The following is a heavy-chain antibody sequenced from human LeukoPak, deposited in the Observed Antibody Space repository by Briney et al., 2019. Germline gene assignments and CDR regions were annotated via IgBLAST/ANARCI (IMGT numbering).Heavy chain of an antibody. V-gene: IGHV1-8*03. CDR3: ARDGGDGYYDFWSGYFQPRNLNAFDI. D-gene: IGHD3-3*01. J-gene: IGHJ3*02. CDR1: GYTFTSYD. Sequence: ASVKVSCKASGYTFTSYDINWVRQATGQGLEWMGWMNPNSGNTGYAQKFQGRVTITRNTSISTAYMELSSLRSEDTAVYYCARDGGDGYYDFWSGYFQPRNLNAFDIWGQGTMVTVSS. CDR2: MNPNSGNT.